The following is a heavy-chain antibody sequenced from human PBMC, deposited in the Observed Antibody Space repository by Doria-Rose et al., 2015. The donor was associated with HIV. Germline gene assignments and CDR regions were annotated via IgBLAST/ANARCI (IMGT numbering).Heavy chain of an antibody. Sequence: RLSCAASGFSVSTNYMSWVRQAPGQGLEWVSAIYSGDNSYYVDSVKGRFTVSRDNSKNTLYLQMNSLRPDDTAVYYCVRNAGTQFDHWGQGTLVTVSS. CDR2: IYSGDNS. D-gene: IGHD2-2*01. CDR3: VRNAGTQFDH. J-gene: IGHJ4*02. V-gene: IGHV3-53*01. CDR1: GFSVSTNY.